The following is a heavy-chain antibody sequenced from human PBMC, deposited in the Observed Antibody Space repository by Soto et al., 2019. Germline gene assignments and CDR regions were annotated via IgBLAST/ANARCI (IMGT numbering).Heavy chain of an antibody. CDR1: GYTFTSYG. V-gene: IGHV1-18*01. CDR3: ARDDSSWYGENNWFDP. Sequence: QVQLVQSGAEVKKPGASVKVSSKASGYTFTSYGISWVRQAPGQGLEWMGWISAYNGNTNYAQKLQGRVTLTTDTSTSTAYMELRSLRSDDTAVYYCARDDSSWYGENNWFDPWGQGTLVTVSS. J-gene: IGHJ5*02. D-gene: IGHD6-13*01. CDR2: ISAYNGNT.